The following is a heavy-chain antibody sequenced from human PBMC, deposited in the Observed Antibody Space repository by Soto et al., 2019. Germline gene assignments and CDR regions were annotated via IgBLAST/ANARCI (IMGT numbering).Heavy chain of an antibody. D-gene: IGHD6-6*01. V-gene: IGHV1-2*04. CDR2: INPNSGGT. CDR3: ERTSDGSSFDY. Sequence: GASVKVSCKASGYTFTGYYMHWVRQAPGQGLEWMGWINPNSGGTNYAQKFQGWVTMTRDTSISTAYMELSRLRSDDTAVYYCERTSDGSSFDYWGQGTLVTVSS. J-gene: IGHJ4*02. CDR1: GYTFTGYY.